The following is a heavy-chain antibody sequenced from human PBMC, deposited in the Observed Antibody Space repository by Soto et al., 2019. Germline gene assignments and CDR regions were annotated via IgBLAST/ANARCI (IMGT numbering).Heavy chain of an antibody. V-gene: IGHV1-2*04. D-gene: IGHD6-6*01. CDR1: GYTFTDYY. CDR2: INPNSGGT. Sequence: ASLKVSCKASGYTFTDYYMHWVRQAPGQGLEWMGWINPNSGGTNYAQKFQGWVTTTRDTSISTAYMELSRLRSDDTAVYYCARASSIAASLFDYWGQGPLVTVSS. CDR3: ARASSIAASLFDY. J-gene: IGHJ4*02.